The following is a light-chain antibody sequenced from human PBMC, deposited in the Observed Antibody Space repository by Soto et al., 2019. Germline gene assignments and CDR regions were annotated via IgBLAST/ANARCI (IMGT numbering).Light chain of an antibody. CDR1: SSDVGGYNY. J-gene: IGLJ2*01. CDR3: CSYAGIYTLV. V-gene: IGLV2-11*01. CDR2: DVS. Sequence: QSALTQPRSVSGSPGQSVTISCTGTSSDVGGYNYVSWYQQHPGKAPKLMIYDVSKRPSGVPDRFSGSKSGNTASLTISGLQAEDEADYYCCSYAGIYTLVFGVGTKLTVL.